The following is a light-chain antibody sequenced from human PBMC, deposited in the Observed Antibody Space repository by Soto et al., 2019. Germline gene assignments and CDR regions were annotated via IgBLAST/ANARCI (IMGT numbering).Light chain of an antibody. CDR3: CSYTASDLWV. V-gene: IGLV2-18*02. J-gene: IGLJ3*02. CDR1: SSDVGSYNR. CDR2: EVS. Sequence: QSALTQPPSVSGSPGQSVTISCTGTSSDVGSYNRVSWYQQPPGTAPKLMIYEVSNRPSGVPDRFSGSKSGNTASLTISGLQAEDEADYFCCSYTASDLWVFGGGTKVTVL.